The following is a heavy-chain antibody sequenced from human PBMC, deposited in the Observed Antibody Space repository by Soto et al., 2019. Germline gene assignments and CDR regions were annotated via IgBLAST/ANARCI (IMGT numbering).Heavy chain of an antibody. CDR3: AKDILEWLFGSGDYYSYGMDV. D-gene: IGHD3-3*01. V-gene: IGHV1-69*12. J-gene: IGHJ6*02. CDR1: GGTFSTYS. Sequence: QVQLVQSGAEVKKPGSSVKVSCKASGGTFSTYSISWVRQAPGQGLEWMGGIIPMLGKTNYAQKFQGRVTITADEGTSTANMDLSSLRSDETAVYYCAKDILEWLFGSGDYYSYGMDVWGQGITVTVSS. CDR2: IIPMLGKT.